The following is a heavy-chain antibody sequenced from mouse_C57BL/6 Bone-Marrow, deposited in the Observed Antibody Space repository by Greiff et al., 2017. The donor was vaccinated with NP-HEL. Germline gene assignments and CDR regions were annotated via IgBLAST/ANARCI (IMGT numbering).Heavy chain of an antibody. Sequence: QVQLQQSGAELVKPGASVKISCKASGYTFPAYYINWVKQRPGQGLELIGKIGPGGGSTYYTEKFKGKATLTADKSSSTAYMQLSSLTSEDSADYFCERGDYAMDYWGQGTSVTVSS. J-gene: IGHJ4*01. CDR3: ERGDYAMDY. CDR1: GYTFPAYY. CDR2: IGPGGGST. V-gene: IGHV1-77*01.